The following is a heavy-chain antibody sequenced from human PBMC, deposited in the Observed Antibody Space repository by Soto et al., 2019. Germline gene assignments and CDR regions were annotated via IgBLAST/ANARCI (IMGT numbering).Heavy chain of an antibody. CDR1: GGSISSGGYY. V-gene: IGHV4-31*03. J-gene: IGHJ6*02. CDR3: AGDRLDFAYYYGMDV. D-gene: IGHD3-3*01. CDR2: IYYSGST. Sequence: QVQLQESGPGLVKPSQTLSLTCTVSGGSISSGGYYWSWIRQHPGKGLEWIGYIYYSGSTYYNPSLKSRVTISVDTSKNQFSLKLSSVTAADTAVYYCAGDRLDFAYYYGMDVWGQGTTVTVSS.